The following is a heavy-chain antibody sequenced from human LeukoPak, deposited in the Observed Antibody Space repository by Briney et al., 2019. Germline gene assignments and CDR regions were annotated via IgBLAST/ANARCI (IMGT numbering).Heavy chain of an antibody. V-gene: IGHV3-7*03. Sequence: GGSLRLSCTASGFTFSSHWMTWVRQPPGKGLEWVANIKEDESVKYYVDSVKGRFTISRDNTKNALYLQMNSLRADDTAVYFCARDSTWRLDYWGQGTLITVSS. CDR2: IKEDESVK. J-gene: IGHJ4*02. CDR1: GFTFSSHW. CDR3: ARDSTWRLDY. D-gene: IGHD5-12*01.